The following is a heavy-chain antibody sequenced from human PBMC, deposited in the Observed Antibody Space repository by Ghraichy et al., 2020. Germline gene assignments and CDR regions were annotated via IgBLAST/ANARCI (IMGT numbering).Heavy chain of an antibody. D-gene: IGHD6-6*01. CDR2: INHSGST. J-gene: IGHJ4*02. CDR3: ARWQLVRGFDY. Sequence: SETLSLTCAVYGGSFSGYYWRWIRQPPGKGLEWIGEINHSGSTNYKPSLKSRGTISVDTSKNQFSLKLNSVTAADTAVYYCARWQLVRGFDYWGQGTLVTVSS. CDR1: GGSFSGYY. V-gene: IGHV4-34*01.